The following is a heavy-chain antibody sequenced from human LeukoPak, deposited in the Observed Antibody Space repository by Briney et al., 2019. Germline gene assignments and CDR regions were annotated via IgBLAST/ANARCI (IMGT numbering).Heavy chain of an antibody. CDR2: IKEDGSEK. J-gene: IGHJ4*02. Sequence: GGSLRLSCAASGFTFSSYWMSWVRQAPGKGLDWVANIKEDGSEKFYVDSLKGRFTIFRDNAENSLYLLMNSLRADDTAVYYCARDKIVGATIFDYWGQGTLVTVSS. CDR3: ARDKIVGATIFDY. CDR1: GFTFSSYW. D-gene: IGHD1-26*01. V-gene: IGHV3-7*01.